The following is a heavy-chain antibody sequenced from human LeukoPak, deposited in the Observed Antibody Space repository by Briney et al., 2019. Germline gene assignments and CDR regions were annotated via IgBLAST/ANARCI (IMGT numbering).Heavy chain of an antibody. J-gene: IGHJ4*02. CDR1: GFTFSSYW. CDR2: IKQDGSEK. V-gene: IGHV3-7*01. CDR3: ARPMVRGVIRRDPDY. D-gene: IGHD3-10*01. Sequence: GGSLRLSCAASGFTFSSYWMSWVRQAPGKGLEWVANIKQDGSEKYYVDSVKGRFTISRDNAKNSLYLHMNSLRAEDTAVYYCARPMVRGVIRRDPDYWGQGTLVTVSS.